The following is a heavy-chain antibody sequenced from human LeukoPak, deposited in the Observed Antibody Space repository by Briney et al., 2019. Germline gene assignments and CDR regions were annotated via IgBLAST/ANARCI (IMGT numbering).Heavy chain of an antibody. J-gene: IGHJ5*02. V-gene: IGHV6-1*01. Sequence: SQTLSLTCAISGDSVSSTSAGWNWIRQSPSRGLEWLGRTYYRTKWYLDYAVSVESRITINVDTSRNQFSLQLKSVTSEDTAVYFCAGGGLVRGRTHWFDPWGQGTLVTVSS. CDR1: GDSVSSTSAG. D-gene: IGHD3-10*01. CDR2: TYYRTKWYL. CDR3: AGGGLVRGRTHWFDP.